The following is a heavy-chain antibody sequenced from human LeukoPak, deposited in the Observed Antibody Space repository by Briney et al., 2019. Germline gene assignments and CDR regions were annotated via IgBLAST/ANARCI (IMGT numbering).Heavy chain of an antibody. J-gene: IGHJ2*01. Sequence: SETLSLTCTASGGSISSSSYYWGWICQPPGKGLEWIGSIYYSGSTYYNPSLKSRVTISVDTSKNQFSLKLSSVTAADTAVYYCARLSNDYGDYAGYWCFDLWGRGTLVTVSS. CDR1: GGSISSSSYY. CDR2: IYYSGST. V-gene: IGHV4-39*01. D-gene: IGHD4-17*01. CDR3: ARLSNDYGDYAGYWCFDL.